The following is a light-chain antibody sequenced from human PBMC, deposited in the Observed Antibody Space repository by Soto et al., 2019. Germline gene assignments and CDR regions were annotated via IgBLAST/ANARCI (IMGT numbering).Light chain of an antibody. J-gene: IGLJ2*01. CDR1: SSDVGAYNY. CDR2: EVS. V-gene: IGLV2-14*01. CDR3: SSYTRSSTVV. Sequence: QSVLTQPASVSGSPGQSITISCTGASSDVGAYNYVSWYQQHPGKVPKLMIYEVSNRPSGVSNRFSGSKSGNTASLTISGLQAEDEADYYCSSYTRSSTVVFGGGTKVTVL.